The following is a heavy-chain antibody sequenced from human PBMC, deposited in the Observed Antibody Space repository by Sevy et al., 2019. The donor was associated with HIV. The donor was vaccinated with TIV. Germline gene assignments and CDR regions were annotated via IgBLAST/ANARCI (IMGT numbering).Heavy chain of an antibody. CDR3: ARVVMEMSTWRSDY. CDR2: ISSNSDYI. Sequence: GGSLRLSCAASGFTFSSYRMTWVRQAPGKGLEWVSCISSNSDYINYADSVKGRCTISRYNAKNLLYLQMDSLRAEDTAVYYCARVVMEMSTWRSDYWGQGTLVTVSS. V-gene: IGHV3-21*01. D-gene: IGHD3-22*01. J-gene: IGHJ4*02. CDR1: GFTFSSYR.